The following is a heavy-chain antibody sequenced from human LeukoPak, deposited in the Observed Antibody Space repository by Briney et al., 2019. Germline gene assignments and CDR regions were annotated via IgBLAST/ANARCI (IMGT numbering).Heavy chain of an antibody. D-gene: IGHD6-13*01. V-gene: IGHV1-2*02. CDR1: GYTFTGYY. CDR3: AREGPGTGKYLDY. CDR2: INPNSGGT. Sequence: ASVKVSCKASGYTFTGYYLHWVRQAPGQGLEWMGWINPNSGGTYYEQNFQGRVTVTRDTSTSTVYMELSSLRSEDTTVYYCAREGPGTGKYLDYWGQGTLVTVSS. J-gene: IGHJ4*02.